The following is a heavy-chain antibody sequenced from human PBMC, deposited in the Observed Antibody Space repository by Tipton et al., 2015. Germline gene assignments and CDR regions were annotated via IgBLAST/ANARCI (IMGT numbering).Heavy chain of an antibody. D-gene: IGHD2-2*01. CDR3: ARPTSGAFDI. V-gene: IGHV4-30-4*08. J-gene: IGHJ3*02. CDR2: INLSGST. CDR1: DVSFTRGDYY. Sequence: TLSLTCTVSDVSFTRGDYYVNWIRHCPGKGLEWIGYINLSGSTYLNPSLKSRVTISVDTSKNQFSLKVTSMTAADTAVYYCARPTSGAFDIWGQGTMVTVSS.